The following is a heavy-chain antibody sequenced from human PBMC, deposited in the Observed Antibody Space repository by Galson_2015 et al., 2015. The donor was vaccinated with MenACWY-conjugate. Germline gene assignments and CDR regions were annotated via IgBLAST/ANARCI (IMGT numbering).Heavy chain of an antibody. CDR2: TYFTSKWYN. CDR3: AREERGSCYYYGLHV. CDR1: GDSVSSDSAA. V-gene: IGHV6-1*01. Sequence: CAISGDSVSSDSAAWNWIRQSPSRGLEWLGRTYFTSKWYNDYAVSVKSRITINPDTAKNQLSLHLKSVTPEDTAIYYCAREERGSCYYYGLHVWGQGTTATVSS. D-gene: IGHD2-15*01. J-gene: IGHJ6*02.